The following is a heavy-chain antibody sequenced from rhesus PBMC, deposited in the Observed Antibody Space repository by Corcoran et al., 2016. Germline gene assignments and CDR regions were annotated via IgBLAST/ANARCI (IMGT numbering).Heavy chain of an antibody. Sequence: EAQLVESGGGLVQPGGSLRLSCSGSGITFSYYYFFWVRQAPGKGLEWVSAVKTAGGGTWYPASGKVRFTISKDNANNTLFLQMDSLRADDTAVYYCAKAPWNNYFSFDYWGQGALVTVSS. J-gene: IGHJ4*01. D-gene: IGHD3-22*01. V-gene: IGHV3-8*01. CDR1: GITFSYYY. CDR2: VKTAGGGT. CDR3: AKAPWNNYFSFDY.